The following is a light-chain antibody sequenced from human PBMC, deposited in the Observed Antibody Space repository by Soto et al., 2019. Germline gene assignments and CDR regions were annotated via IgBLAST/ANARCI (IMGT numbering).Light chain of an antibody. CDR2: DDI. CDR3: QVWDSTGDHVI. V-gene: IGLV3-21*02. CDR1: NIGSKG. Sequence: SYELTQPTSVSVAPGQTARITCEGHNIGSKGVHWYQQKPGQGPVLAVFDDIDRPSGIPERFSGSNSGNTATLTISRVEAGDEADYYCQVWDSTGDHVIFVGGTKVTVL. J-gene: IGLJ2*01.